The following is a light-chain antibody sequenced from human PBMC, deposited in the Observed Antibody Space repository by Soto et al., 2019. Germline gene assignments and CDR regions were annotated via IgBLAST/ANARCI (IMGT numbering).Light chain of an antibody. CDR1: NSDVVIYDF. Sequence: QSALTQPASVSGTPGQSITISCTGSNSDVVIYDFVSWYQHHPRRAPKLIVSEVSHRPSGVSNRFSGSKSGNTASLTISGLQSDDEADYYCISYTSDDVRYVFGTGTKLTVL. J-gene: IGLJ1*01. CDR3: ISYTSDDVRYV. CDR2: EVS. V-gene: IGLV2-14*01.